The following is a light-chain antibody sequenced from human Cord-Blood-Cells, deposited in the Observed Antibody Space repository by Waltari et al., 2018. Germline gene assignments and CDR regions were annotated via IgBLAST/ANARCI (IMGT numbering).Light chain of an antibody. CDR1: SLRSYY. CDR2: GKN. J-gene: IGLJ3*02. V-gene: IGLV3-19*01. Sequence: SSELTQDPAVSVALGQTVRITCQGESLRSYYASWYQQKPGQAPVLVIYGKNNRPSGIPDRFSGSSSGNTASLTITGAHAEDEADYYCNSRDSSGNHWVFGGGTKLTVL. CDR3: NSRDSSGNHWV.